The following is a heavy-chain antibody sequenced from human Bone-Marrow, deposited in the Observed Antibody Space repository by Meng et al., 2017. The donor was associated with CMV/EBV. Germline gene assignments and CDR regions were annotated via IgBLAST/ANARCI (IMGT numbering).Heavy chain of an antibody. V-gene: IGHV4-39*01. CDR3: ARQSSGIFDY. CDR1: GGSISSSSYY. Sequence: SETLSLTCTVSGGSISSSSYYWGWIRQPPGKGLEWIGSIYYSGSTCYNPSLKSRVTISVDTSKNQFSLKLSSVTAADTAVYYCARQSSGIFDYWGQGALVTVSS. J-gene: IGHJ4*02. CDR2: IYYSGST. D-gene: IGHD1-26*01.